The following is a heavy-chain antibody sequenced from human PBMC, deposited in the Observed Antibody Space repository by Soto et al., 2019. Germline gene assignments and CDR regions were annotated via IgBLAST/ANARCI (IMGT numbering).Heavy chain of an antibody. D-gene: IGHD2-21*02. CDR2: IKSKTDGGTT. Sequence: RLSCTASGFTFSNAWMSWVRQAPGKGLEWVGRIKSKTDGGTTDYAAPVKGRFTISRDDSKNTLYLQMNSLKTEDTAVYYCTVRIVVVTAILNYWGQGILVTVSS. CDR1: GFTFSNAW. J-gene: IGHJ4*02. V-gene: IGHV3-15*01. CDR3: TVRIVVVTAILNY.